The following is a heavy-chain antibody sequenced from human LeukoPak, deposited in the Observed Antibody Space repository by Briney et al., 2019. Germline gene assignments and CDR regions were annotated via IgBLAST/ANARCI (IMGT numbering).Heavy chain of an antibody. J-gene: IGHJ4*02. CDR1: GGSISYFY. Sequence: NSSETLSLTCTVSGGSISYFYWSWIRQPAGKGLEWIGRIYTSGSTNYNPSLKSRVTMSVDTSKKQFSLKLSSVTAADTAVYYCARGAGCSYGRYDYWGQGTLVTVSS. D-gene: IGHD5-18*01. CDR2: IYTSGST. CDR3: ARGAGCSYGRYDY. V-gene: IGHV4-4*07.